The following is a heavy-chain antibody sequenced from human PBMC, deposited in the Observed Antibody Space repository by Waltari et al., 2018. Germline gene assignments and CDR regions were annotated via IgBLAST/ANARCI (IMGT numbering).Heavy chain of an antibody. CDR1: GFTFSNAW. V-gene: IGHV3-15*01. CDR3: TTVGVTTSNAFDI. J-gene: IGHJ3*02. D-gene: IGHD4-17*01. Sequence: EVQLVESGGGLVKPGGSLRLSCAASGFTFSNAWMSWVRQVPGKGLEWGGRIKSKTDGGTTDYAAPVKGRFTISRDDSKNTLYLQMNSLKTEDTAVYYCTTVGVTTSNAFDIWGQGTMVTVSS. CDR2: IKSKTDGGTT.